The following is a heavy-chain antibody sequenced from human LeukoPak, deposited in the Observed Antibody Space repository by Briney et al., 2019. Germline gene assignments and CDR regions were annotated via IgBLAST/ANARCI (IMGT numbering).Heavy chain of an antibody. J-gene: IGHJ4*02. V-gene: IGHV4-59*01. D-gene: IGHD4-11*01. CDR2: TYYSAST. CDR3: ARGQMTAVPLLDY. Sequence: KTSETLSLTCTVSGDPISGFYWAWNRQPPGRGLEWIGYTYYSASTNYNPSLKSRVTISSDTSKKQFSLKMSSVTAADTAVYYCARGQMTAVPLLDYWGQGALVTVSS. CDR1: GDPISGFY.